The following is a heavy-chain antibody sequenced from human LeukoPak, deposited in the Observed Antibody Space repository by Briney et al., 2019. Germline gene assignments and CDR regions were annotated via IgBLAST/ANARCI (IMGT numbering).Heavy chain of an antibody. CDR3: ARHPSYTSGWPLDY. J-gene: IGHJ4*02. Sequence: GESLKISCKGSGYSFNSYWIGWVRQMPGKGLEWMGIIYLGDSDTRYSPSFQGQVTISADESISTAYLQWSSLKASDTAMYYCARHPSYTSGWPLDYWGQGTLVTVSS. CDR2: IYLGDSDT. V-gene: IGHV5-51*01. CDR1: GYSFNSYW. D-gene: IGHD6-19*01.